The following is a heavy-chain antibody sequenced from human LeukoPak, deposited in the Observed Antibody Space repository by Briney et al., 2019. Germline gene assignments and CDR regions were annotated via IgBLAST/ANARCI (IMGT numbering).Heavy chain of an antibody. Sequence: GGSLRLSCAASGFTFSSYSLNWVRQAPGKGLEWVSYISSSSSTIYYADSVKGRFTISRDNAKNSLYLQMNSLRAEDTAVYYCARDPRLRREQWLVPTTGDYWGQGTLVTVSS. J-gene: IGHJ4*02. D-gene: IGHD6-19*01. CDR1: GFTFSSYS. CDR2: ISSSSSTI. V-gene: IGHV3-48*01. CDR3: ARDPRLRREQWLVPTTGDY.